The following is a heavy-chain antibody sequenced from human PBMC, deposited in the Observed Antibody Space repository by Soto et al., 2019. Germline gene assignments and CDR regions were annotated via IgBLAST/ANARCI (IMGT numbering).Heavy chain of an antibody. CDR1: GFTFSNAW. CDR2: IKSKTDGGTT. J-gene: IGHJ6*02. Sequence: EVQLVESGGGLVKPGGSLRLSCAASGFTFSNAWMSWVRQAPGKGLEWVGRIKSKTDGGTTDYAAPVKGRFTISRDDSKNTLYLQMNSLKTEDTAVYYCSGGSYPYYYYYGMDVWGQGTTVTVSS. D-gene: IGHD1-26*01. V-gene: IGHV3-15*01. CDR3: SGGSYPYYYYYGMDV.